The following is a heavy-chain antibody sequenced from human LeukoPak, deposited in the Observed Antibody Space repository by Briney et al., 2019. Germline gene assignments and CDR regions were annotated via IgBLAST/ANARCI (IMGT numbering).Heavy chain of an antibody. CDR3: ARAMNFDWLLYSVWGGGFDY. V-gene: IGHV3-30*03. J-gene: IGHJ4*02. Sequence: HPGGSLRLSCAASGSTFSSYGMHWVRRAPGKGLEWVAVISYDGSNKYYADSVKGRFTISRDNSKNTLYLQMNSLRAEDTAVYYCARAMNFDWLLYSVWGGGFDYWGQGTLVTVSS. CDR1: GSTFSSYG. D-gene: IGHD3-9*01. CDR2: ISYDGSNK.